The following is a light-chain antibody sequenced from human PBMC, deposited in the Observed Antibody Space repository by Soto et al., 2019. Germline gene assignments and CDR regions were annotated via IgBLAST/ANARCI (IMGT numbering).Light chain of an antibody. V-gene: IGKV2-40*01. Sequence: DIVMTHTPLSLPVTPGEPASISCRSSQSLLDSDDGNTYLDWYLQKPGQSPQLLIYTLSNRFSGVPDRFSGSGAGIDFTLKISRVEAEDVGVYYCLQATQFPLTFGGGTKVDIK. CDR3: LQATQFPLT. CDR2: TLS. CDR1: QSLLDSDDGNTY. J-gene: IGKJ4*01.